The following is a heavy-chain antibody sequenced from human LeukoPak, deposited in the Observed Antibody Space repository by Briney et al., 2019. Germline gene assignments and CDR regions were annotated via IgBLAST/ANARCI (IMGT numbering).Heavy chain of an antibody. Sequence: SETLSLTCTVSGGSVSSGSYYWSWIRQPPGKGLEWIGYIYYSGSTNYNPSLKSRVTISVDTSKNQFSLKLSSVTAADTAVYYCARTRYCSSTSCYLGIAPYYYYGMDVWGQGTTVTVSS. D-gene: IGHD2-2*01. CDR3: ARTRYCSSTSCYLGIAPYYYYGMDV. CDR2: IYYSGST. V-gene: IGHV4-61*01. J-gene: IGHJ6*02. CDR1: GGSVSSGSYY.